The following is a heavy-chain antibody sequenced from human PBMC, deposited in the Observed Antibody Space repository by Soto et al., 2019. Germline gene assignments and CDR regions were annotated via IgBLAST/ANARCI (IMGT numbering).Heavy chain of an antibody. J-gene: IGHJ5*02. V-gene: IGHV1-3*01. D-gene: IGHD6-19*01. CDR2: INAGNGNT. CDR1: GYTFTTYA. Sequence: ASVKVSGKASGYTFTTYAMHWVRQAPGQRLEWMGWINAGNGNTKYSQKFQGRVTITRDTSASTAYMELSSLRSEDTAVYYCARDRSVAVAGPGWFDPWGQGTLVTVSS. CDR3: ARDRSVAVAGPGWFDP.